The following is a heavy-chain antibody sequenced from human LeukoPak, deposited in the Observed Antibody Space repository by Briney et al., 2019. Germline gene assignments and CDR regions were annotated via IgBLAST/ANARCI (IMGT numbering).Heavy chain of an antibody. Sequence: PLASVEVSFKASGYPFTCYYMPWVRPAPGQGLEWMGGIIPIFGTANYAQKFQGRVTITTDESTSTAYMELSSLRSEDTAVYYCARDSSNPYNWFDHWGQGTLVTVSS. CDR2: IIPIFGTA. CDR3: ARDSSNPYNWFDH. CDR1: GYPFTCYY. V-gene: IGHV1-69*05. D-gene: IGHD6-13*01. J-gene: IGHJ5*02.